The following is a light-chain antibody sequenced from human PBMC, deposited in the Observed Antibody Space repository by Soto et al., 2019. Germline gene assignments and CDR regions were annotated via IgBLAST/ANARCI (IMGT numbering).Light chain of an antibody. J-gene: IGKJ1*01. CDR3: QQYGSLSWT. Sequence: EIVMTQSPATLSLSPGERATLSCRASQSVSSYLAWYQQKPGQAPRLLIYDASSRATGIPDRFSGSGSGTDFTLTISRLEPEDFAVYYCQQYGSLSWTFGQGTKVDIK. CDR2: DAS. V-gene: IGKV3-20*01. CDR1: QSVSSY.